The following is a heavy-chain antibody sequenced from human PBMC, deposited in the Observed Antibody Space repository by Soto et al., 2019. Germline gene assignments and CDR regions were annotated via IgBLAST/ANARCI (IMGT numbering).Heavy chain of an antibody. CDR3: ARVPTVTPYYYYGMVV. D-gene: IGHD4-17*01. Sequence: ASVKVSCKASGYTFTSYYMHWVRQAPGQGLEWMGIINPSGGSTSYAQKFQGRVTMTRDTSTSTVYMELSSLRSEDTAVYYCARVPTVTPYYYYGMVVWGQGTTVTVSS. CDR1: GYTFTSYY. V-gene: IGHV1-46*01. CDR2: INPSGGST. J-gene: IGHJ6*02.